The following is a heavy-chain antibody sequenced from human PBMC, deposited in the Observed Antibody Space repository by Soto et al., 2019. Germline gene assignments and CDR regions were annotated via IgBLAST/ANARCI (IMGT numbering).Heavy chain of an antibody. D-gene: IGHD3-16*01. Sequence: QVQLVQSGAEVKKPRSSVQVSCKASGGTFSSYAISWVRQAPGQGLEWMGGIIPIFGTANYAQKFQGRVTITADESTSTAYMELSSRSSEDMAVYYCASGGFKGGNWFDPWGQGTLVTVSS. J-gene: IGHJ5*02. CDR3: ASGGFKGGNWFDP. V-gene: IGHV1-69*01. CDR2: IIPIFGTA. CDR1: GGTFSSYA.